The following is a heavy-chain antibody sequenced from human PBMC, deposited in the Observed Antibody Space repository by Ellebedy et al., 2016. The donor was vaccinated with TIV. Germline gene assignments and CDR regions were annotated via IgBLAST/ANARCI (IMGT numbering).Heavy chain of an antibody. V-gene: IGHV3-30-3*01. CDR3: AKERTSGWDY. Sequence: GESLKISCAASGFTFSNYAMHWVRQAPGKGLEWVAVISYDGSNKYYADSVKGRFTISRDNSKNTLYLQMNSLRAEDTAVYYCAKERTSGWDYWGQGTLVTVSS. CDR2: ISYDGSNK. J-gene: IGHJ4*02. CDR1: GFTFSNYA. D-gene: IGHD6-19*01.